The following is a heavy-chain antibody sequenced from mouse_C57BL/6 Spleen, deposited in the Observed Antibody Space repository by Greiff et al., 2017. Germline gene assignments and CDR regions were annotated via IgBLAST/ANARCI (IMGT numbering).Heavy chain of an antibody. CDR2: IYPGDGDT. J-gene: IGHJ3*01. CDR1: GYAFSSSW. V-gene: IGHV1-82*01. CDR3: ARGELTGTPPFAY. Sequence: VMLVESGPELVKPGASVKISCKASGYAFSSSWMNWVKQRPGKGLEWIGRIYPGDGDTNYNGKFKGKATLTADKSSSTAYMQLSSLTSEDSAVYFCARGELTGTPPFAYWGQGTLVTVSA. D-gene: IGHD4-1*01.